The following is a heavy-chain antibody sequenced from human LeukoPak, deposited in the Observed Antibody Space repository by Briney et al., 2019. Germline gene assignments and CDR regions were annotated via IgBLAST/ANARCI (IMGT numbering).Heavy chain of an antibody. CDR2: MNPNSANT. CDR3: ARKFLGSRGYYFDY. V-gene: IGHV1-8*01. J-gene: IGHJ4*02. CDR1: GYTFTSYD. Sequence: GASVKVSCKASGYTFTSYDINWVRQATGQGLEWMGWMNPNSANTGYAQTFQGRVTMTRNTSINTAYMELSSLRSVDTAVYYCARKFLGSRGYYFDYWGQGTLVTVSS. D-gene: IGHD3-10*01.